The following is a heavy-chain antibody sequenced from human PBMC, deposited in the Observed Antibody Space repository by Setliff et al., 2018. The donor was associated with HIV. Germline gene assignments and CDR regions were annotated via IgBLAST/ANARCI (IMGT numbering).Heavy chain of an antibody. CDR3: VRGPQFRPH. CDR1: GFTFSSYW. V-gene: IGHV3-7*04. CDR2: IKQDGSEK. J-gene: IGHJ4*02. Sequence: GGSLRLSCAASGFTFSSYWMSWVRQAPGKGLEWVANIKQDGSEKYYVDSVKGRFTISRDNTRSTLYLQMNRLRVEDTAVYYCVRGPQFRPHWGQGTLVTVSS.